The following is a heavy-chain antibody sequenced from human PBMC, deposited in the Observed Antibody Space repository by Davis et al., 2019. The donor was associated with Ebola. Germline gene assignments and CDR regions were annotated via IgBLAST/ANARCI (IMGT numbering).Heavy chain of an antibody. CDR2: IWYDGSNE. D-gene: IGHD2-15*01. CDR3: ARTCSGGRCYYYYGMDV. CDR1: GFTFSSYG. V-gene: IGHV3-33*01. Sequence: GESLKISCAASGFTFSSYGMHWVRQAPGKGLEWVAVIWYDGSNEYYADSVKGRFTISRDNSKNTLYLQMNSLRAEDTAVYYCARTCSGGRCYYYYGMDVWGQGTTVTVSS. J-gene: IGHJ6*02.